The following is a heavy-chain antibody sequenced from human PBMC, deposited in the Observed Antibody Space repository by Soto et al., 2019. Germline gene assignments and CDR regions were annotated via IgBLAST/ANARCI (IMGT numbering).Heavy chain of an antibody. CDR2: IYHSGST. Sequence: PSETLSLTCAVSGGSISSSNWWSWVRQPPGKGLEWIGEIYHSGSTDYNPSLKSRVTISVDKSKNQFSLKLSAVTAADTAAYYCARGFLLWFGELLDPLDYYGMDVWGQGTTVTVSS. J-gene: IGHJ6*02. V-gene: IGHV4-4*02. CDR3: ARGFLLWFGELLDPLDYYGMDV. CDR1: GGSISSSNW. D-gene: IGHD3-10*01.